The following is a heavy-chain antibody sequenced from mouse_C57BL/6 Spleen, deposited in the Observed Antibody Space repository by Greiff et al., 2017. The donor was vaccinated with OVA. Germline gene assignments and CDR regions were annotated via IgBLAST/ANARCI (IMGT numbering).Heavy chain of an antibody. CDR1: GYTFTSYW. D-gene: IGHD1-2*01. CDR2: IDPSDSYP. J-gene: IGHJ2*01. V-gene: IGHV1-69*01. Sequence: QVQLQQPGAELVMPGASVKLSCKASGYTFTSYWMHWVKQRPGQGLGWIGEIDPSDSYPNYNQKFKGKSTLTVDKSSSTAYMQLSSLTAEDSAVYYCALITTGLDYWGQGTTLTVSS. CDR3: ALITTGLDY.